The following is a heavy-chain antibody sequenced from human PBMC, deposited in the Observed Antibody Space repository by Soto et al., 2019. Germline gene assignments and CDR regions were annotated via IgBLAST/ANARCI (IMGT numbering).Heavy chain of an antibody. CDR1: GYTFTSYD. V-gene: IGHV1-8*01. CDR3: AGRGYDD. Sequence: ASLKVSSKASGYTFTSYDINWVRQATGQGLEWMGWMNPNSGNTGYAQKFKGRVTMTRNTSISTAYMELCSLRSEDTAVYYCAGRGYDDWGQGTLVTVSS. D-gene: IGHD5-12*01. J-gene: IGHJ4*02. CDR2: MNPNSGNT.